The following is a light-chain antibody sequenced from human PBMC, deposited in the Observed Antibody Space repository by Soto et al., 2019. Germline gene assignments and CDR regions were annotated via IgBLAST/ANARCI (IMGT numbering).Light chain of an antibody. CDR2: EVN. Sequence: QSVLTQPASVSGSPGQSITISCTGTSSDVGSYNFVSWYQRQPGRAPKLMIYEVNKRPSGVSNRFSGSKSGNTASLTISGLQAEDEADYYCCSYAGSSTYVFGTGTKATV. CDR1: SSDVGSYNF. J-gene: IGLJ1*01. CDR3: CSYAGSSTYV. V-gene: IGLV2-23*02.